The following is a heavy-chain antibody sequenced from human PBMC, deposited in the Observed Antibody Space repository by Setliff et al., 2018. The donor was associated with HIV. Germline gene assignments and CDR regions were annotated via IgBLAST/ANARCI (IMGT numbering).Heavy chain of an antibody. CDR1: GYTFTSYA. D-gene: IGHD2-15*01. J-gene: IGHJ3*01. CDR2: INHNTGNP. CDR3: ATPRTPQLYCSGGSCFDAFDL. V-gene: IGHV7-4-1*02. Sequence: ASVKVSCKASGYTFTSYAMNWVRQAPGQGLEWMGWINHNTGNPTYPQGFTGRFVFSLDTSVSTAYLQISSLKAEDTAVYYCATPRTPQLYCSGGSCFDAFDLWGQGTMVTVS.